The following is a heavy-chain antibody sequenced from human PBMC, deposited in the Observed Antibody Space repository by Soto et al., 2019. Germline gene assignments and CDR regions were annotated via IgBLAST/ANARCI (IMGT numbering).Heavy chain of an antibody. D-gene: IGHD4-4*01. CDR2: IYRGEPDG. CDR3: ARKLGHDYINDWFDP. CDR1: GYRFSSYC. V-gene: IGHV5-51*01. Sequence: PGESLKISCKGSGYRFSSYCIAWVRQMRGKGLEWMGSIYRGEPDGRYSPSFQGQVTISVDKYISTAYLQWSSLKASDTDIYYCARKLGHDYINDWFDPWGQGTLVTV. J-gene: IGHJ5*02.